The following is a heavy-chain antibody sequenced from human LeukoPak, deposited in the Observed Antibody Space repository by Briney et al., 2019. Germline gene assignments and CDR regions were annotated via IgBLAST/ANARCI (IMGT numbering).Heavy chain of an antibody. D-gene: IGHD6-13*01. V-gene: IGHV4-59*01. CDR3: ARGAGYSSSWYFDY. CDR2: IYYSGST. J-gene: IGHJ4*02. Sequence: PSETLSLTCTVSGGSISSYYWSWIRQPPGKGLEWIGYIYYSGSTNYNPSLKSRVTISVDTSKNQSSLKLSSVTAADTAVYYCARGAGYSSSWYFDYWGQGTLVTVSS. CDR1: GGSISSYY.